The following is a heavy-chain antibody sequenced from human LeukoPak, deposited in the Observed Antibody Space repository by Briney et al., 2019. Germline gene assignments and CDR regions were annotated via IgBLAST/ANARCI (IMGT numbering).Heavy chain of an antibody. J-gene: IGHJ4*02. D-gene: IGHD3-3*01. CDR1: GGSFSADY. Sequence: KPSETLSLTCAVYGGSFSADYWSLIRQPPGKGLEWIGEINHSGSTNYNPSLKSRVTISVDTSKNQFSLKLFSVTAADTAVYYCARGLGIFGVVYFDYWGQGTLVTVSS. CDR2: INHSGST. V-gene: IGHV4-34*01. CDR3: ARGLGIFGVVYFDY.